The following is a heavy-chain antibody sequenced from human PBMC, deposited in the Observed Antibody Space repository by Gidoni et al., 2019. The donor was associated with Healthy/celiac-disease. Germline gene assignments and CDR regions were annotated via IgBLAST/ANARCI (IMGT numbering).Heavy chain of an antibody. Sequence: QVQLVESGGGGVQPGRSLRLSCAASGFHFSSYAMHWVRQAPGKGLEWVAVISYDGSNKYYADSVKGRFTISRDNSKNTLYLQMNSLRAEDTAVYYCARHYSSGWYPLTSQPVDYWGQGTLVTVSS. J-gene: IGHJ4*02. CDR3: ARHYSSGWYPLTSQPVDY. D-gene: IGHD6-19*01. CDR2: ISYDGSNK. V-gene: IGHV3-30-3*01. CDR1: GFHFSSYA.